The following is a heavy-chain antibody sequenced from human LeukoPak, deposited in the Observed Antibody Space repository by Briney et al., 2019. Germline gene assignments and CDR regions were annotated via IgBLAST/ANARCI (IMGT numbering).Heavy chain of an antibody. Sequence: GGPLRLSCAASGFTFSSFDRHWVRQPTGQGLEWVSTIGTASDTYYPASVEGRFTLSRDNAKNSLYLQMNSLTAGDTAVYYCARGPPRGKYYYMDVWGQGTLVTVSS. CDR1: GFTFSSFD. CDR2: IGTASDT. V-gene: IGHV3-13*01. D-gene: IGHD1-1*01. CDR3: ARGPPRGKYYYMDV. J-gene: IGHJ6*03.